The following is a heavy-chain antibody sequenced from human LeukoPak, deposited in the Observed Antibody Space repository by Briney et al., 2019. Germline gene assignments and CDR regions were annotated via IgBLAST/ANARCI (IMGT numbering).Heavy chain of an antibody. V-gene: IGHV4-61*02. Sequence: PSQTLSLTCTVSGGSISSGSYYWSWIRQPAGKGLEWIGRIYTSGSTNYNPSLKSRVTISVDTFKNQFSLKLSSVTAADTAVYYCARVTYHLLSFDYWGQGTLVTVSS. CDR3: ARVTYHLLSFDY. J-gene: IGHJ4*02. CDR2: IYTSGST. CDR1: GGSISSGSYY. D-gene: IGHD2-2*01.